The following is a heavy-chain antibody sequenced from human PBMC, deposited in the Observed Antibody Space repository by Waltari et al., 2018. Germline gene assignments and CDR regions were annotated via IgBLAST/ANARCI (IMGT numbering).Heavy chain of an antibody. V-gene: IGHV4-61*02. D-gene: IGHD3-10*02. CDR1: GGSISSGTSY. J-gene: IGHJ4*02. CDR2: IYTSGSP. CDR3: AGADYYGRVDY. Sequence: QVQLQESGPGLVKPSQTLTLTCTVSGGSISSGTSYWSWIRQPAGKGLDGIGRIYTSGSPNYNPSLKSRLTISIDTSKNQFSLKLSSVTAADTAVYYCAGADYYGRVDYWGQGILVTVSS.